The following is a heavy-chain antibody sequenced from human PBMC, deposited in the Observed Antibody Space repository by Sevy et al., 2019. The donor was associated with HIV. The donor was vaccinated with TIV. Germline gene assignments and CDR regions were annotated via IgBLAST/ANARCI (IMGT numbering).Heavy chain of an antibody. V-gene: IGHV1-18*01. CDR1: GYTFTSYG. J-gene: IGHJ4*02. CDR2: ISTFNVNT. Sequence: ASVKVTSKASGYTFTSYGISWVRQAPGQGLEWMGCISTFNVNTNNAQKCQGRVTMTTDTSTSTAYMELTSLRSDDTAVYYCARDDCSSLSCHGSLLYWGQGTLVTVSS. CDR3: ARDDCSSLSCHGSLLY. D-gene: IGHD2-2*01.